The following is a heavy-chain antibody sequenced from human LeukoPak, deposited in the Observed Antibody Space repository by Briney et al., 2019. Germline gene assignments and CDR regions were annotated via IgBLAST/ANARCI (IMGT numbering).Heavy chain of an antibody. V-gene: IGHV5-51*01. CDR3: ARQTAMGRSGDY. CDR2: IDPSDSET. Sequence: GESLKISCKASGYSFTSYWIGWVRQMPGKGLEWMGIIDPSDSETRYTPSFQGQVTISADKSLSSAYLQWNSLKASDTAMYYCARQTAMGRSGDYWGQGTLVTVSA. D-gene: IGHD5-18*01. CDR1: GYSFTSYW. J-gene: IGHJ4*02.